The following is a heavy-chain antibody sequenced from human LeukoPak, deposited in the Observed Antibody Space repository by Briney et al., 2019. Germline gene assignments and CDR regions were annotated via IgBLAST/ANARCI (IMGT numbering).Heavy chain of an antibody. D-gene: IGHD3-22*01. Sequence: PGGSLRLSCAASGFTFSNYGMHWVRQAPGKGLEWVAVVSYDGTNKYNVDSVKGRFTISRDNSKNTVYLQMNSLRAEDTAVYYCAKGAHSAIVVARGLEGADYWGQGTLVTVSS. CDR1: GFTFSNYG. V-gene: IGHV3-30*18. J-gene: IGHJ4*02. CDR3: AKGAHSAIVVARGLEGADY. CDR2: VSYDGTNK.